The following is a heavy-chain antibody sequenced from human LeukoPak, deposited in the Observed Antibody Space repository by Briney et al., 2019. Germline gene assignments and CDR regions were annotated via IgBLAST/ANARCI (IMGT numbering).Heavy chain of an antibody. V-gene: IGHV3-74*01. D-gene: IGHD6-19*01. CDR3: ARDMGWYPRVDAFDI. CDR1: GFTFSSYW. Sequence: GGSLRLSCAASGFTFSSYWMHWVRQAPEKGLVWVSRINSDGSSTSYADSVKGRFTISRDNAKNSLYLQMNSLRAEDTAVYYCARDMGWYPRVDAFDIWSQGTMVTVSS. J-gene: IGHJ3*02. CDR2: INSDGSST.